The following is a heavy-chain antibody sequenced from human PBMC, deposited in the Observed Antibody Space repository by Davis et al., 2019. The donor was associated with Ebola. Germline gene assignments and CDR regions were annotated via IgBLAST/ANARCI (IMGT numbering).Heavy chain of an antibody. CDR1: GGSFSGHY. Sequence: PGGSLRLSCAVYGGSFSGHYWSWIRQPPGKGLEWIGEINHSGSTNYNPSLKSRVTISVDTSKNQFSLKLSSVTAADTAVYYCARVGSDFGVVTPSYYFDYWGQGTLVTVSS. J-gene: IGHJ4*02. V-gene: IGHV4-34*01. D-gene: IGHD3-3*01. CDR3: ARVGSDFGVVTPSYYFDY. CDR2: INHSGST.